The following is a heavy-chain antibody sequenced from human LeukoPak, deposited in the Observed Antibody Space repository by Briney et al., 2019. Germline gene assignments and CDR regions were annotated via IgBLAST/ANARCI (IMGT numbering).Heavy chain of an antibody. CDR3: ASMARDRFTMVRGVHDF. CDR1: GGSISSSSYY. CDR2: IYYSGST. V-gene: IGHV4-39*07. D-gene: IGHD3-10*01. J-gene: IGHJ4*02. Sequence: PSETLSLTCTVSGGSISSSSYYWGWIRQPPGKGLEWIGSIYYSGSTYYNPSLKSRVTISVDTSKNQFSLKLSSVTAADTAVYYCASMARDRFTMVRGVHDFWGQGTLVTVSS.